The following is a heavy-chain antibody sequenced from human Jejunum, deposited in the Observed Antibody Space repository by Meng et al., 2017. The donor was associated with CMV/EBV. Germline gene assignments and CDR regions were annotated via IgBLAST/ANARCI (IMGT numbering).Heavy chain of an antibody. J-gene: IGHJ4*02. CDR2: IYPSDSDT. D-gene: IGHD1-1*01. CDR3: ARLARNNWNFDY. CDR1: GYSFTSSF. Sequence: SGYSFTSSFIGWVRHMPGQGLEWMGMIYPSDSDTRYSPSFQGQVTISADKSISTAFLQWSSLKASDTAIYYCARLARNNWNFDYWGQGTLVTVSS. V-gene: IGHV5-51*01.